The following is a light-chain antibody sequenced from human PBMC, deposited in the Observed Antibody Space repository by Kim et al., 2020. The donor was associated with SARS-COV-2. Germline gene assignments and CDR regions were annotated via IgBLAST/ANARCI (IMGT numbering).Light chain of an antibody. Sequence: LSERDSATLTGRASQSVKSTLAWYQQKPGPAPRLHIDLATNRAIGNPARFSGSGSGTDFTLTISRLEPEDFAVYYCQQRNAWPLSFGGGTKVDIK. J-gene: IGKJ4*01. CDR3: QQRNAWPLS. CDR1: QSVKST. V-gene: IGKV3-11*01. CDR2: LAT.